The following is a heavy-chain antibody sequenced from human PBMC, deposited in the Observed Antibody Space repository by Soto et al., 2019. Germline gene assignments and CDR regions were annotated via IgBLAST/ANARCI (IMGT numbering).Heavy chain of an antibody. CDR2: IWYDGSNK. CDR1: GFTFSSYG. J-gene: IGHJ6*02. CDR3: ARDPEKGLVLYYYYGMDV. Sequence: GGSLRLSCAASGFTFSSYGMHWVRQAPGKGLEWVAVIWYDGSNKYYADSVKGRFTISRDNSKNTLYLQMNSLRAEDTAVYYCARDPEKGLVLYYYYGMDVWGQGTTVTVSS. D-gene: IGHD3-9*01. V-gene: IGHV3-33*01.